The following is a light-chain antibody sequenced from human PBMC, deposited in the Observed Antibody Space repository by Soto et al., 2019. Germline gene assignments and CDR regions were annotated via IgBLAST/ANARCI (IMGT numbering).Light chain of an antibody. J-gene: IGKJ1*01. V-gene: IGKV1-5*01. CDR2: DGS. Sequence: DIRMTQSPSTLSASVGDRVTITCRASQGISGWLAWYQQKPGKAPKLLIYDGSSFESGVPSRFSGSGSGTEFTLTISSLQPDDSATYYCQHYKTYSRTFGQGTKVDIK. CDR1: QGISGW. CDR3: QHYKTYSRT.